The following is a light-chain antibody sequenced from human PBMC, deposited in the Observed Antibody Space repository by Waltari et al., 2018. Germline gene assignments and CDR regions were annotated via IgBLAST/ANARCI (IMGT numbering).Light chain of an antibody. Sequence: DIVLTQSPDSLAVSLGERATIDCWSSQSLFFGASGKNYLAWYQQKPGQPPKVLIYWASTREAGVPERIIGSGSGAHFTLTVDSLQAEDVAVYYCQQYSSSPITFGQGTRLEI. V-gene: IGKV4-1*01. CDR3: QQYSSSPIT. CDR1: QSLFFGASGKNY. CDR2: WAS. J-gene: IGKJ5*01.